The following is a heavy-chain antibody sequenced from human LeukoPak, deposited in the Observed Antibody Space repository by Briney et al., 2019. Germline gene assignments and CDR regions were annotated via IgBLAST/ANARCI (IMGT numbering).Heavy chain of an antibody. J-gene: IGHJ3*02. V-gene: IGHV3-21*01. CDR2: IDTDGTYI. CDR1: GFTFRNYD. CDR3: ASSYDSSGYWPIDAFDI. Sequence: GGSLRLSCAASGFTFRNYDIHWIRQAPGKGLEWVSSIDTDGTYIHYADSVKGRFTISRDNSKNTLYLHMNSLRAEDTAVYYCASSYDSSGYWPIDAFDIWGQGTMVTVSS. D-gene: IGHD3-22*01.